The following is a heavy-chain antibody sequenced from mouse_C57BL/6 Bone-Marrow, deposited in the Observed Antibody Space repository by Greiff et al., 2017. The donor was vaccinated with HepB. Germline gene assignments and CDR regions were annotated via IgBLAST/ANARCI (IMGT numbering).Heavy chain of an antibody. Sequence: EVKLVESGGGLVQPGGSMKLSCVASGFTFSNYWMNWVRQSPEKGLEWVAQIRLKSDNYATHYAESVKGRFTISRDDSKSSVYLQMNNLRAEDTGIYYCTGDGDGYYYYDMDYWGQGTSVTVSS. J-gene: IGHJ4*01. CDR1: GFTFSNYW. CDR3: TGDGDGYYYYDMDY. D-gene: IGHD2-3*01. CDR2: IRLKSDNYAT. V-gene: IGHV6-3*01.